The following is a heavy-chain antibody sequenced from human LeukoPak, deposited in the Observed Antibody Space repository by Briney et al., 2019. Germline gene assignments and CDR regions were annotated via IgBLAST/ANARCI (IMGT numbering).Heavy chain of an antibody. CDR1: GGSFSGYY. D-gene: IGHD5-12*01. V-gene: IGHV4-34*01. J-gene: IGHJ5*02. Sequence: SETLSLTCAVYGGSFSGYYWSWIRQPPGKGLEWIGEINHSGSTNYNPSLKSRVTISVDTSKNQFSLKLSSVTAADTAVYYCARGFRGGYDSWGQRTLVTVSS. CDR2: INHSGST. CDR3: ARGFRGGYDS.